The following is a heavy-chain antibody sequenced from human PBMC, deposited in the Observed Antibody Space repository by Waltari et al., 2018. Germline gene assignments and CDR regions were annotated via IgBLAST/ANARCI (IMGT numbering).Heavy chain of an antibody. V-gene: IGHV4-30-2*01. Sequence: QLQLQASGPGLVTPSQTLSLTCAASGGPISSDSYSRSWIRQPPGKGLEWIGYIYHSGSTYYNPSLKSRVTISLDRSKNQFSLKLSSVTAADTAVYYCASFGRLSYYYGMDVWGQGTTVTVSS. CDR2: IYHSGST. CDR3: ASFGRLSYYYGMDV. CDR1: GGPISSDSYS. J-gene: IGHJ6*02. D-gene: IGHD3-10*01.